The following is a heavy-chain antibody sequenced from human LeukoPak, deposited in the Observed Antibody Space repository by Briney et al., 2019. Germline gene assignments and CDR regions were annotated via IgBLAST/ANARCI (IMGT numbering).Heavy chain of an antibody. CDR2: IYPGDSDT. Sequence: GESLKISCKGSGYSFTNYWIGWVRQMPGKGLEWMGIIYPGDSDTRYSPSFQGQVTISADKSISTAYQQWSSLKASDTAMYYCARAGQYYDILTGYINCDYWGQGTLVTVSS. CDR1: GYSFTNYW. CDR3: ARAGQYYDILTGYINCDY. J-gene: IGHJ4*02. V-gene: IGHV5-51*01. D-gene: IGHD3-9*01.